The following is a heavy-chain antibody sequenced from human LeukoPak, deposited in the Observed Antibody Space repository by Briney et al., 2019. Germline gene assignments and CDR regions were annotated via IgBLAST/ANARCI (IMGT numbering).Heavy chain of an antibody. CDR3: ARESVPHYFDY. D-gene: IGHD2-2*01. Sequence: GGSLRLSCAASGFTFSSYWMSWVRQAPGKGLEWVANIKQDGSEKHYVDSVKGRFTISRDNSKNTLYLQMNSLRAEDTAVYYCARESVPHYFDYWGQGTLVTVSS. V-gene: IGHV3-7*01. J-gene: IGHJ4*02. CDR1: GFTFSSYW. CDR2: IKQDGSEK.